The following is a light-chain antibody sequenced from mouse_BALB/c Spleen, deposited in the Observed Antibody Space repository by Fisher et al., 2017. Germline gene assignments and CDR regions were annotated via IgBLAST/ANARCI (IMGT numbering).Light chain of an antibody. CDR3: QQFTSSPSIFT. CDR2: DTS. J-gene: IGKJ4*01. CDR1: SSVSY. Sequence: IVITQSTAIMSASPGEKVTMTCSASSSVSYMHWYQQKSGTSPKRWIYDTSKLASGVPARFSGSGSGTSYSLTISSMEAEDAATYYCQQFTSSPSIFTFGSGTKLEIK. V-gene: IGKV4-59*01.